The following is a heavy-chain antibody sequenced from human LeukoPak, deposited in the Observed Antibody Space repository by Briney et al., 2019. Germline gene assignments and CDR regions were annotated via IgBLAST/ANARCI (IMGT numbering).Heavy chain of an antibody. CDR3: ARAPTKRWLQPIDY. Sequence: PGGSLRLSCAASGFTFNSYAMNWVRQAPGKGLEWVSAISGSGGSTYYADSVKGRFTISRDNSKNTLYLQMNSLRAEDTAVYYCARAPTKRWLQPIDYWGQGTLVTVSS. D-gene: IGHD5-24*01. J-gene: IGHJ4*02. V-gene: IGHV3-23*01. CDR1: GFTFNSYA. CDR2: ISGSGGST.